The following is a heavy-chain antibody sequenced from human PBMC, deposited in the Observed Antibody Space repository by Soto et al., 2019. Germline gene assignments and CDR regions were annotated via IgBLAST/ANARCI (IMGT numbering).Heavy chain of an antibody. CDR3: AKDSHVYCTNGPCSFDY. CDR1: GFTFSSYA. V-gene: IGHV3-23*01. J-gene: IGHJ4*02. D-gene: IGHD2-8*01. Sequence: PGGSLRLSCAASGFTFSSYAMSWVRQAPGKGLEWVSAISGSGGSTYYADSVKGRFTISRDNSKNTLYLQMNSLRAEDTAVYFCAKDSHVYCTNGPCSFDYWGQGTLVTVSS. CDR2: ISGSGGST.